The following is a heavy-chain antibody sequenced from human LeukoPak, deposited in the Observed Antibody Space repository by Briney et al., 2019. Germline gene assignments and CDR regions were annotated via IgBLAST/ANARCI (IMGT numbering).Heavy chain of an antibody. CDR1: GFTFSTYE. J-gene: IGHJ4*02. D-gene: IGHD5-24*01. CDR2: ISSSGSTI. V-gene: IGHV3-48*03. CDR3: ATLATTFPLDY. Sequence: GGSLRLSCAASGFTFSTYEASWVRQAPGKGLEWVSYISSSGSTIYYADSVKGRFTISRDNAKNSLYLQMNSLRAEDTAVYYCATLATTFPLDYWGQGTLVTVSS.